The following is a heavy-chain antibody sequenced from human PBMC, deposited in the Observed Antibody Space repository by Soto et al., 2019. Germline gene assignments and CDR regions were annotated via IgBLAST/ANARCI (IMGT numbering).Heavy chain of an antibody. CDR3: AKKRVGRSGSGSYYQRDHYYYYYMDV. Sequence: GGSLRLSCAASGFTFSSYAMSWVRQAPGKGLEWVSAISGSGGSTYYADSVKGRFTISRDNSKNTLYLQMNSLRAEDTAVYYCAKKRVGRSGSGSYYQRDHYYYYYMDVWGKGTTVTVSS. D-gene: IGHD3-10*01. V-gene: IGHV3-23*01. CDR2: ISGSGGST. J-gene: IGHJ6*03. CDR1: GFTFSSYA.